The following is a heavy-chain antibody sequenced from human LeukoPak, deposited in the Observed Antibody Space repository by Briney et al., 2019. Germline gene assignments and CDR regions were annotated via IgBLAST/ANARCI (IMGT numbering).Heavy chain of an antibody. J-gene: IGHJ6*03. CDR1: GFTFNTYA. CDR3: AQRRHDYGDYYYMDV. V-gene: IGHV3-23*01. D-gene: IGHD4-17*01. Sequence: GGSLRLSCAGSGFTFNTYAMSWVRQAPGKGLEGVAGITGTGGNTYYADSVKGRFTISRVNSKNTLYLQMNSLRADDTAVYYCAQRRHDYGDYYYMDVWGKGTTVTVSS. CDR2: ITGTGGNT.